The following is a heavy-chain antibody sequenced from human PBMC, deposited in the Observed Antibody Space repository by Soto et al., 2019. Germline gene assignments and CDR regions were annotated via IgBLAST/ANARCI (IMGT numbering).Heavy chain of an antibody. J-gene: IGHJ5*02. Sequence: SETLSLTCTVSGASIRRTDYYWSWIRQAPGKGLEWIGYVYYTGSTYYNPSLMSRLTISVDTSKNQFSLKLTSVTAAETAVYYCVRTARQGAVAPHWFDRWGQGTQVTVSS. CDR2: VYYTGST. CDR3: VRTARQGAVAPHWFDR. CDR1: GASIRRTDYY. V-gene: IGHV4-30-4*01. D-gene: IGHD2-21*02.